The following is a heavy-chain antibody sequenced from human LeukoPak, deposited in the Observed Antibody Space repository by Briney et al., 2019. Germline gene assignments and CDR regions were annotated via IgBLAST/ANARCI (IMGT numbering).Heavy chain of an antibody. CDR2: IMKDGGQK. J-gene: IGHJ4*02. CDR3: VRDADFYKGDY. Sequence: GGSLRLSCAASGFTFSSYSMNWARQAPGKGLEWVASIMKDGGQKKYVDSVKGRFTISRDNVQNSLYLQMSGLRAEDTAMYYCVRDADFYKGDYWGQGTLVTVSS. CDR1: GFTFSSYS. D-gene: IGHD5-24*01. V-gene: IGHV3-7*03.